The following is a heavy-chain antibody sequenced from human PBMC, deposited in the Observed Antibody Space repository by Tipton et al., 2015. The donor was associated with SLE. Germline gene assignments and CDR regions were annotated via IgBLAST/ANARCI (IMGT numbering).Heavy chain of an antibody. V-gene: IGHV4-4*07. Sequence: TLSLTCTVSGGSISSYYWSWIRQPAGKGLEWIGRIYTSGSTNYNPSLKSRVTMSVDTSKNQFSLKLSSVTAADTAVYYCARQIAAAGLRAFDYWGQGTLVTVSS. J-gene: IGHJ4*02. D-gene: IGHD6-13*01. CDR1: GGSISSYY. CDR3: ARQIAAAGLRAFDY. CDR2: IYTSGST.